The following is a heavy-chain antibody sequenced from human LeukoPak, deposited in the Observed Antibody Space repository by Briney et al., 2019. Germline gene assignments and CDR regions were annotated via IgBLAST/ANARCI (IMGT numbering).Heavy chain of an antibody. Sequence: SETLSLTCAVYGGSFSGYYWSWIRQPPGKGLEWIGEINHSGSTNYNPSLKSRVTISVDTSKNQFSLKLSSVTAADTAVYYCARGLRRYCSSTSCYRSYYYYGMDVWGQGTTVTVSS. D-gene: IGHD2-2*01. V-gene: IGHV4-34*01. CDR3: ARGLRRYCSSTSCYRSYYYYGMDV. CDR1: GGSFSGYY. J-gene: IGHJ6*02. CDR2: INHSGST.